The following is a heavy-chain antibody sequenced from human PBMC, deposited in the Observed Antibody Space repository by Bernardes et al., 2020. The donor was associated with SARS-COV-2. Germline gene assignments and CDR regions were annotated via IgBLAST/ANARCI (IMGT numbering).Heavy chain of an antibody. V-gene: IGHV3-30-3*01. D-gene: IGHD3-22*01. CDR2: ISYAEITK. CDR3: AREWDDSDSSAFDF. Sequence: GGSLRRSCAASGFTFSRFALHWVRQAPGKGLEWVAIISYAEITKYNADSVQGRFTISRDNTKNTLYLQMNSLRPEDTAVYYCAREWDDSDSSAFDFWGQGTEVTVSS. J-gene: IGHJ3*01. CDR1: GFTFSRFA.